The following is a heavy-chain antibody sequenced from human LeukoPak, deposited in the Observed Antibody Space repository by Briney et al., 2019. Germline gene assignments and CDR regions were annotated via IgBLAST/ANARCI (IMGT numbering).Heavy chain of an antibody. CDR3: ARGERRSGDY. CDR1: GYSISSGYY. CDR2: IYHSGST. D-gene: IGHD1-1*01. V-gene: IGHV4-38-2*02. Sequence: KPSETLSLTCTVSGYSISSGYYWGWIRQPPGKGLEWIGSIYHSGSTYYNPSLKRRVTISVDTSKNQFSLKLSSVTAADTAVYYCARGERRSGDYWGQGTLVTVSS. J-gene: IGHJ4*02.